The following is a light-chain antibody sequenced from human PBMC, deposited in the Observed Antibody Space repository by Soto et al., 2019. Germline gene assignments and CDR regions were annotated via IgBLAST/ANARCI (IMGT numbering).Light chain of an antibody. CDR2: DVS. CDR3: SSYRSGSTRVV. Sequence: QSALTQPASVSGSPGQSITISCTGTSSDVGGYNYVSWYQQHPGKAPKVMIYDVSKRPSGISNRFSGSESGNTASLTISGLQVEDEADYYCSSYRSGSTRVVFGGGTKLTVL. J-gene: IGLJ2*01. CDR1: SSDVGGYNY. V-gene: IGLV2-14*03.